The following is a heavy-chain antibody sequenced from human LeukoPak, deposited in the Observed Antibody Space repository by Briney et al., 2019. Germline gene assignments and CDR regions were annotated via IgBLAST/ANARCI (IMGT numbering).Heavy chain of an antibody. CDR1: GGSISSDF. CDR2: IYTSGIT. Sequence: TETLSLTCTVSGGSISSDFWSWIRQPAGKGLEWIGRIYTSGITNYNPSLKSRLTMSIDTSKNQLSLNLSSVTAADTAVHYCAREGGSSRNFDYWGQGTLVTVSS. V-gene: IGHV4-4*07. CDR3: AREGGSSRNFDY. J-gene: IGHJ4*02. D-gene: IGHD6-13*01.